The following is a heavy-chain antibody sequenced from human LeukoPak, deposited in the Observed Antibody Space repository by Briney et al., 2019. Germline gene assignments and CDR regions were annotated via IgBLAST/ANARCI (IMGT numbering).Heavy chain of an antibody. V-gene: IGHV4-39*07. Sequence: RASETLSLTCTVSGGSISSSSYYWGWIRQPPGKGLEWIGSIYYSGSTYYNPSLKSRVTISVDTSKNQFSLKLSSVTAADTAVYYCARGGSRGAPSYYWGQGTLVTVSS. CDR2: IYYSGST. CDR3: ARGGSRGAPSYY. J-gene: IGHJ4*02. D-gene: IGHD3-10*01. CDR1: GGSISSSSYY.